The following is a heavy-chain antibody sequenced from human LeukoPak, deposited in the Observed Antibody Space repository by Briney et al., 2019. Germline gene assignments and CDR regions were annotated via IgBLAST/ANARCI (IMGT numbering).Heavy chain of an antibody. J-gene: IGHJ4*02. D-gene: IGHD6-13*01. CDR3: ASSRQQLADY. Sequence: SETLSLTCTVSGYSISSGYYWGWIRQPPGKGLEWIGYIYYSGSTNYDPSLKSRVTISVDTSKNQFSLKLSSVTAADTAVYYCASSRQQLADYWGQGTLVTVSS. CDR1: GYSISSGYY. CDR2: IYYSGST. V-gene: IGHV4-61*01.